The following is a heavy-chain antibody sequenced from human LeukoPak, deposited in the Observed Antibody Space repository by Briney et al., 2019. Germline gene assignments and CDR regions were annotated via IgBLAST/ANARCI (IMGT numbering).Heavy chain of an antibody. CDR3: ARGLIPRYDNSGYYLYYYYGLDV. J-gene: IGHJ6*02. V-gene: IGHV3-30*02. CDR1: GFTFSSYG. D-gene: IGHD3-22*01. Sequence: PGGSLRLSCAASGFTFSSYGMHWVRQTPGKGLEWVAFIRYDGSNKYYSDSVKGRFTISRDNSKNTLYLQMNSLRAEDTAVYYCARGLIPRYDNSGYYLYYYYGLDVWGQGTTVSVSS. CDR2: IRYDGSNK.